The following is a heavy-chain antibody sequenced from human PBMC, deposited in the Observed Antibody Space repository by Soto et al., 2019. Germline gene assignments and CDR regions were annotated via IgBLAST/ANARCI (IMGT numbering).Heavy chain of an antibody. CDR3: ARRGYSGYDWGWYFDF. CDR1: GFDWRIYE. CDR2: MGTTGSTL. Sequence: PGGALRVSCEASGFDWRIYEMNWVRQAPGKGLEWLSYMGTTGSTLYHADSVKGRFTTSRDDGKNPVYLQINTLRAADTAVYYCARRGYSGYDWGWYFDFWGQGTPVTVSS. V-gene: IGHV3-48*03. J-gene: IGHJ4*02. D-gene: IGHD5-12*01.